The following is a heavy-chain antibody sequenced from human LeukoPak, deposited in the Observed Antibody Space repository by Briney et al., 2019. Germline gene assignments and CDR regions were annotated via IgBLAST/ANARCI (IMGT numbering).Heavy chain of an antibody. CDR1: GFTFRNHG. CDR3: VRDFSNYVAFFDS. V-gene: IGHV3-30*02. D-gene: IGHD4-11*01. Sequence: GGSLRLSCATSGFTFRNHGMHWVRQAPGKGLEWVAFIRYDELQDYYADSVRGRFTISRDNSKSALYLQMGSLRPEDTAMYYCVRDFSNYVAFFDSWGQGVLVTVSS. J-gene: IGHJ4*02. CDR2: IRYDELQD.